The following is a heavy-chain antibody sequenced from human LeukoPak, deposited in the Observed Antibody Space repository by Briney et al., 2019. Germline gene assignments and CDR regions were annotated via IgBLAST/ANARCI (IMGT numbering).Heavy chain of an antibody. V-gene: IGHV3-74*01. Sequence: GGSLRLSCAASGVTFSSYEMNWVRQAPGKGLEWVSHVNSDGSSTTYADSVKGRFTISRDNAKNTLYLQMNSLRAEDTAVYYCARGSTQYSSGWYGLDYWGQGTLVTVSS. J-gene: IGHJ4*02. CDR3: ARGSTQYSSGWYGLDY. CDR2: VNSDGSST. D-gene: IGHD6-19*01. CDR1: GVTFSSYE.